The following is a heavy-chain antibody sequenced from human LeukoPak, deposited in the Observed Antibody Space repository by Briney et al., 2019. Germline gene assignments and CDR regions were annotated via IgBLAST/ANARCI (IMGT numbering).Heavy chain of an antibody. CDR1: GGSISSDNYY. D-gene: IGHD3-22*01. V-gene: IGHV4-61*02. Sequence: SETLSLTCSVSGGSISSDNYYWTWIRQPAGKGREWIGRFHTGGSANYNPSLKSRVTISVDTSKNQFSLRLNSVTAADTAIYYCAREEYYDDSGYYFRYFDSWGQGTLVTVSS. CDR3: AREEYYDDSGYYFRYFDS. CDR2: FHTGGSA. J-gene: IGHJ4*02.